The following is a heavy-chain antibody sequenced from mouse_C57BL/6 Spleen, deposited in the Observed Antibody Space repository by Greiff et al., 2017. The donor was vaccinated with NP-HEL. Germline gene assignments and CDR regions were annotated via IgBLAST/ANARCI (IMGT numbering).Heavy chain of an antibody. CDR2: IYPGIGVT. D-gene: IGHD1-1*01. Sequence: QVQLQQSGAELVRPGASVKMSCKASGYTFTSYNMHWVKQTPRQGLEWIGAIYPGIGVTSYNQKFRGKATLTVDKSSSTAYMQLSSLTSEDSAVYFCARPFDYGSSSYAMDYWGQGTSVTVSS. CDR3: ARPFDYGSSSYAMDY. J-gene: IGHJ4*01. V-gene: IGHV1-12*01. CDR1: GYTFTSYN.